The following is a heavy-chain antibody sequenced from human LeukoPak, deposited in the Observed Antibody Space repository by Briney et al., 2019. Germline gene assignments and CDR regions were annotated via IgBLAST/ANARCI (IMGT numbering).Heavy chain of an antibody. D-gene: IGHD6-19*01. V-gene: IGHV1-2*02. CDR3: ARDLGSGWFPLDY. CDR2: INPNNGGT. Sequence: ASVKVSCKASGYTFTGYYIHWVRQAPGQGLEWMGWINPNNGGTNYAQNFQGRVTMTRDTSISTAYMELSRLRSDDTAVYYCARDLGSGWFPLDYWGQGTLVTVSS. CDR1: GYTFTGYY. J-gene: IGHJ4*02.